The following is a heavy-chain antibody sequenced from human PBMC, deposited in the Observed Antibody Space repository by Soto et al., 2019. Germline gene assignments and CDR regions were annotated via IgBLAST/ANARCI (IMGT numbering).Heavy chain of an antibody. D-gene: IGHD3-9*01. V-gene: IGHV5-51*01. J-gene: IGHJ6*02. CDR3: ARSPGYYDILTGHYYYYGMDV. Sequence: GESLKISCKGSGYSFTSYWIGWVRQMPGKGLEWMGTIYPGDSDTRYSPSFQSQVTISADKSISTAYLQWSSLKASDTAMYYCARSPGYYDILTGHYYYYGMDVWGQGTTVTVSS. CDR2: IYPGDSDT. CDR1: GYSFTSYW.